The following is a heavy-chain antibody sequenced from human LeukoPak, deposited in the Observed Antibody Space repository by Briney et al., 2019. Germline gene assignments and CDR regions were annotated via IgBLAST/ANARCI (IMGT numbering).Heavy chain of an antibody. CDR3: ARESSSSWSNFDY. V-gene: IGHV1-69*04. Sequence: ASVKVSCKASGGTFSSYAISCVRQAPGQGLKWMGRIIPILGIANYAQKFQGRVTITADKSTSTAYMELSSLRSEDTAVYYCARESSSSWSNFDYWGQGTLVTVSS. D-gene: IGHD6-13*01. CDR1: GGTFSSYA. CDR2: IIPILGIA. J-gene: IGHJ4*02.